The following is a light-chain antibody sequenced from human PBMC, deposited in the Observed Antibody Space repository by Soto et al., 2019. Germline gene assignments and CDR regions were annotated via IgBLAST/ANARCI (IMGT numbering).Light chain of an antibody. CDR1: QSVGSSL. CDR2: GAS. Sequence: EIVLTQSPGTLSLSPGEGATLSCRASQSVGSSLLAWFQQKPGQALRLLIYGASSRATGIPDRFSGSGSGTDFTLTISRLEPEDFAVYYCQQYGSSPYTFGQGTNLEIK. CDR3: QQYGSSPYT. J-gene: IGKJ2*01. V-gene: IGKV3-20*01.